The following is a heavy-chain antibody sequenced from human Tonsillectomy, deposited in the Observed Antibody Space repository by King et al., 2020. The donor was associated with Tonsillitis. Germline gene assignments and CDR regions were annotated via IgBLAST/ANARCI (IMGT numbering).Heavy chain of an antibody. J-gene: IGHJ2*01. Sequence: VQLQESGPGLVKPSETLSLTCTVSNGSISSYYWSWIRQPPGKGLEWIGFAHYSGSTNYNPSLKSRVTMSVDTSKNHFSLRLSSVTAADTAVYYCARPYSSSFWYFDLWGRGTLVTVSS. CDR1: NGSISSYY. V-gene: IGHV4-59*08. D-gene: IGHD6-6*01. CDR2: AHYSGST. CDR3: ARPYSSSFWYFDL.